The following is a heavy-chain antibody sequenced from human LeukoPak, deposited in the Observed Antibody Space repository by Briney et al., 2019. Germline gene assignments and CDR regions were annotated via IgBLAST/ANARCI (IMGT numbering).Heavy chain of an antibody. CDR2: IYYSGST. CDR3: ARHGPTTMVRGVPDYYMDV. D-gene: IGHD3-10*01. J-gene: IGHJ6*03. CDR1: GGSISSYY. V-gene: IGHV4-59*08. Sequence: PSETLSLTCTVSGGSISSYYWSWIRQPPGKGLEWIGHIYYSGSTNYNPSLKSRVTISVDTSKNQFSLKLSSVTAADTAVYYCARHGPTTMVRGVPDYYMDVWGKGTTVTASS.